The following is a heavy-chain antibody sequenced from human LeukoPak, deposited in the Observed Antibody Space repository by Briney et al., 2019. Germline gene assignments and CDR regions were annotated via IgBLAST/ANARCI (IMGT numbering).Heavy chain of an antibody. CDR1: GGSFSGYY. CDR2: INHSGST. CDR3: ARGVVRYFDPHGHYFDY. V-gene: IGHV4-34*01. J-gene: IGHJ4*02. Sequence: SETLSLTCAVYGGSFSGYYWSWIRQPPGKGLEWIGEINHSGSTNYNPSLKSRVTISVDTSKDQFSLKLSSVTAADTAVYYCARGVVRYFDPHGHYFDYWGQGTLVTVSS. D-gene: IGHD3-9*01.